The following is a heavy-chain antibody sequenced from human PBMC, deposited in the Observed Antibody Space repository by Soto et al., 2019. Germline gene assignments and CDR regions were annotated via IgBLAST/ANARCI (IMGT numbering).Heavy chain of an antibody. CDR2: IYSSGGT. CDR3: ARSDDFWSGYRFDY. J-gene: IGHJ4*02. D-gene: IGHD3-3*01. Sequence: SETLSLTCAVSGASISSGGHYWSWLRQHPGKGLEWIGYIYSSGGTYYNPSLKSRVTISVDSSKNQFSLKLSSVTAADTAVYYCARSDDFWSGYRFDYWGQGTLVTVSS. V-gene: IGHV4-31*11. CDR1: GASISSGGHY.